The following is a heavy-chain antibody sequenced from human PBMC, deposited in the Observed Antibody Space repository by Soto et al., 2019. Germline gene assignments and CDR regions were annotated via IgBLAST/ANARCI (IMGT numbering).Heavy chain of an antibody. CDR2: IYSGGST. D-gene: IGHD3-10*01. J-gene: IGHJ6*02. Sequence: EVQLVESGGGLVQPGGSLRLSCAASGFTVSSNYMSWVRQAPGKGLEWVSVIYSGGSTYYADSVKGRFTISRDNSKNTLYLQMNSLRAEDTAVYYCARTSSLKGMDAYYYGMDVWGQGTTVTVSS. V-gene: IGHV3-66*01. CDR1: GFTVSSNY. CDR3: ARTSSLKGMDAYYYGMDV.